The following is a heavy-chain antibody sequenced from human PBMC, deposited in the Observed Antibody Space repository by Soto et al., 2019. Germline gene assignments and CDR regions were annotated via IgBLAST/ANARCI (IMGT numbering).Heavy chain of an antibody. CDR2: ISGSDGKT. V-gene: IGHV3-23*01. CDR1: GFSFGSYA. CDR3: ARWSYLDY. J-gene: IGHJ4*02. D-gene: IGHD3-3*01. Sequence: GGSLRLSCAASGFSFGSYALSWVRQAPGKGLEWVSTISGSDGKTFYADSVKGRFPISRDTSQSTLYLQMNSLRADDTAMYYCARWSYLDYWGQGTRVTVSS.